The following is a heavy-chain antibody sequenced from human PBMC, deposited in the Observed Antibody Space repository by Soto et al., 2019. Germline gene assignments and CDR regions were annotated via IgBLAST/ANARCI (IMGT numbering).Heavy chain of an antibody. CDR2: IWYDGSNK. CDR1: GFTFSSYG. Sequence: GGSLRLSCAASGFTFSSYGMHWVRQAPGKGLEWVAVIWYDGSNKYYADSVKGRFTISRDNSKNTLYLQMNSLRAEDTAVYYCARVSEYLAFCSGGSCYPDYWGQGTLVTVSS. D-gene: IGHD2-15*01. V-gene: IGHV3-33*01. J-gene: IGHJ4*02. CDR3: ARVSEYLAFCSGGSCYPDY.